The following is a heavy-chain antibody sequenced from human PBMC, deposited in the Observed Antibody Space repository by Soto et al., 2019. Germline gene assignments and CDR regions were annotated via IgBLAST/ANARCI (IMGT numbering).Heavy chain of an antibody. CDR1: GGSINNYY. Sequence: SETLSLTCTVSGGSINNYYWSWIRQPPGKGLEWIGYIYYSGSTNYNPSLKSRVTISVDTSKNHFSLKLSSVTAADTAVYYCARAAGYFYDNSGYPFDFWGQGTLVTVSS. CDR3: ARAAGYFYDNSGYPFDF. V-gene: IGHV4-59*01. CDR2: IYYSGST. D-gene: IGHD3-22*01. J-gene: IGHJ4*02.